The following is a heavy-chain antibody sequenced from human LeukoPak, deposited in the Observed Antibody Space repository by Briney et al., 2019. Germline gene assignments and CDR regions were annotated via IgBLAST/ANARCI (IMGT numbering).Heavy chain of an antibody. CDR1: DGSISGYY. CDR2: ISYSGST. D-gene: IGHD6-19*01. CDR3: ARETSGYSSNFDY. Sequence: SETLSLTCTVSDGSISGYYWSWIRQPPGKRLEWIGYISYSGSTSYNPSLRSRVTTSLDSSKSQFSLKLSSVTAADTAVFYCARETSGYSSNFDYWGQGALVTVSS. J-gene: IGHJ4*02. V-gene: IGHV4-59*01.